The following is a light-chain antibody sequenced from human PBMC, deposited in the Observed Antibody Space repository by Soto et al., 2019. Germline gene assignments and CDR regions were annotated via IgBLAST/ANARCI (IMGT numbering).Light chain of an antibody. CDR3: QQYNNWLIT. CDR2: GAS. Sequence: EIVMTQSPATLSLSTREIATLSCRASQSVSSKVAWYQQKPGQAPRLLIYGASTRATGIPARFSGSGSGTEFTLTISSLQSEDFAVYYCQQYNNWLITFGQGTRLEIK. V-gene: IGKV3-15*01. CDR1: QSVSSK. J-gene: IGKJ5*01.